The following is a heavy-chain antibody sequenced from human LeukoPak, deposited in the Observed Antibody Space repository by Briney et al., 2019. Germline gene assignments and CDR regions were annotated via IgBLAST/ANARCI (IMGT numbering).Heavy chain of an antibody. J-gene: IGHJ4*02. V-gene: IGHV4-39*07. CDR1: GGSISSSSYY. CDR3: ASARPGENDY. Sequence: SETLSLTCTVSGGSISSSSYYWGWIRQPPGKGLEWIGSIYYSGSTNYNPSLKSRVTISVDTSKNQFSLKLSSVTAADTAVYYCASARPGENDYWGQGTLVTVSS. D-gene: IGHD2-2*01. CDR2: IYYSGST.